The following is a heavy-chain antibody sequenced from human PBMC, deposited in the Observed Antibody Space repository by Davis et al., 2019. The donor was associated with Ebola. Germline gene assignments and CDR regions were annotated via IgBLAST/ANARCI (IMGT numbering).Heavy chain of an antibody. CDR2: INRDESGT. J-gene: IGHJ4*02. V-gene: IGHV3-74*01. CDR1: GFTFSNYW. Sequence: GESLKISCAASGFTFSNYWMYWVRQAPGKGLVWVSRINRDESGTTYADSVKGRFTISRDNAKNSLYLQMNSLRAEDTAVYYCARDLLTGTTWDYWGQGTLVTVSS. CDR3: ARDLLTGTTWDY. D-gene: IGHD1-20*01.